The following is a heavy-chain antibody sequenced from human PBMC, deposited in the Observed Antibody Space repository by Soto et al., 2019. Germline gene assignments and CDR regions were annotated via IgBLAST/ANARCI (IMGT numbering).Heavy chain of an antibody. CDR2: MYHSGST. Sequence: QVQLQESGPGLVKPSGTLSLTCAVSGGSISSSNWWSWVRQPPGKGLEWIGEMYHSGSTNYNPSLTSRVTISVDKSKNQFSLKLTSVTAADTAVYYCARLGIAVAGADWGQGTLVTVSS. D-gene: IGHD6-19*01. CDR1: GGSISSSNW. J-gene: IGHJ4*02. CDR3: ARLGIAVAGAD. V-gene: IGHV4-4*02.